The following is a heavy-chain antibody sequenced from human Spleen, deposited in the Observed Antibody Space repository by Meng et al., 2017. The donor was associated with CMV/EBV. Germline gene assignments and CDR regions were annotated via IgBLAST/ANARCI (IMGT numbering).Heavy chain of an antibody. J-gene: IGHJ4*02. CDR3: ARGSSGYYSPLGY. V-gene: IGHV3-11*05. CDR2: ISSSSSYT. CDR1: GFTFSDYY. D-gene: IGHD3-22*01. Sequence: QVQLVESGGXLVKPGGXXRLXCAASGFTFSDYYMSWIRQAPGKGLEWVSYISSSSSYTNYADSVKGRFTISRDNAKNSLYLQMNSLRAEDTAVYYCARGSSGYYSPLGYWGQGTLVTVSS.